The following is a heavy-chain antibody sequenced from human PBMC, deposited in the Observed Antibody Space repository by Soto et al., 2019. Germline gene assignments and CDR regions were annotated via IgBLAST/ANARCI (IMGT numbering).Heavy chain of an antibody. CDR1: GLSFSNYF. D-gene: IGHD3-22*01. J-gene: IGHJ6*02. V-gene: IGHV4-34*01. CDR2: IHHSGAT. CDR3: ARAPPRRFEASRGYHYQIVGYYGMDV. Sequence: PXETLSLTCAVDGLSFSNYFWTWIRQPPGRGLEWIGEIHHSGATNYNPSLKSRVTMSVDTSQNQFSLKLTSVTAADTALYFCARAPPRRFEASRGYHYQIVGYYGMDVWGQGTTVTVSS.